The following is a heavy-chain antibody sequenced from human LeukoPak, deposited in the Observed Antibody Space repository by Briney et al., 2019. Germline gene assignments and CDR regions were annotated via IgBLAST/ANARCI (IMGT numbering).Heavy chain of an antibody. D-gene: IGHD6-19*01. Sequence: GGSLRRSCSASGFAFSVYAMSWLRQPPGKGLEWVSTINANSGTTSYAASVRGRFTISRDNSKNTLYLQLNTLRADDTATYYCAKPISGGLAVTADWFHPWGQGTLVVVSS. CDR2: INANSGTT. CDR1: GFAFSVYA. J-gene: IGHJ5*01. CDR3: AKPISGGLAVTADWFHP. V-gene: IGHV3-23*01.